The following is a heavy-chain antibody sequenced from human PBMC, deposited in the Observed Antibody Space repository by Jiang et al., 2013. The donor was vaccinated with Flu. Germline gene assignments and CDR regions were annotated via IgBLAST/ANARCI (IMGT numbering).Heavy chain of an antibody. CDR2: IIPILGIA. Sequence: GAEVKKPGSSVKVSCKASGGTFSSYTISWVRQAPGQGLEWMGRIIPILGIANYAQKFQGRVTITADKSTSTAYMELSSLRSEDTAVYYCARGSSGSYSYYFDYWGQGTLVTVSS. V-gene: IGHV1-69*02. CDR1: GGTFSSYT. J-gene: IGHJ4*02. D-gene: IGHD1-26*01. CDR3: ARGSSGSYSYYFDY.